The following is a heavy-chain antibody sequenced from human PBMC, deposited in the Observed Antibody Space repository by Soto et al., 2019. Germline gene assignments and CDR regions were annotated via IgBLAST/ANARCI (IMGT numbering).Heavy chain of an antibody. J-gene: IGHJ4*02. CDR1: GFTFSSYA. CDR2: ISYDGSNK. D-gene: IGHD3-10*01. Sequence: VQLLESGGGLVQPGGSLRLSCAASGFTFSSYAMSWVRQAPGKGLEWVAVISYDGSNKYYADSVKGRFTISRDNSKNTLYLQMNSLRAEDTAVYYCARAYLVRGVITYWGQGTLVTVSS. CDR3: ARAYLVRGVITY. V-gene: IGHV3-30-3*01.